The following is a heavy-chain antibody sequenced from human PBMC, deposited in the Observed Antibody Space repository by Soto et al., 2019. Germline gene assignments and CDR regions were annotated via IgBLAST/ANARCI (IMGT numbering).Heavy chain of an antibody. CDR2: ISSSSSYI. CDR1: GFTFSSYN. D-gene: IGHD3-3*01. CDR3: ARDQYYDFWSGYYRAYGMDV. J-gene: IGHJ6*02. Sequence: TGGSLRLSCAASGFTFSSYNMNWVRQAPGKRLEWVSSISSSSSYIYYADSVKGRFTISRDNAKNALYLQMNSLRVEDMAVYYFARDQYYDFWSGYYRAYGMDVWGQGTTVTVSS. V-gene: IGHV3-21*01.